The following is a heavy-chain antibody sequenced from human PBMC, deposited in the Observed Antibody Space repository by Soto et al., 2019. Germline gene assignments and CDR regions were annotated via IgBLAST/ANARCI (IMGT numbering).Heavy chain of an antibody. CDR1: GGSISSGGYS. CDR3: AREEDTASGNWVDP. Sequence: PSETLSLTCAVSGGSISSGGYSWSWIRQPPGKGLEWIGYIYHSGSTYYNPSLKSRVTISVDRSKNQFSLKLSSVTAADTAVYYCAREEDTASGNWVDPWGQGTLVTV. CDR2: IYHSGST. V-gene: IGHV4-30-2*01. J-gene: IGHJ5*02. D-gene: IGHD5-18*01.